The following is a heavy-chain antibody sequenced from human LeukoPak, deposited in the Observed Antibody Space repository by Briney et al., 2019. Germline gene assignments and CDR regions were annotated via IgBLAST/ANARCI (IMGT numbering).Heavy chain of an antibody. CDR3: ARVGSSSSADY. D-gene: IGHD6-6*01. V-gene: IGHV4-34*01. CDR2: INHSGST. Sequence: SETLSLTCAVYGGSFSGYYWSWIRQPPGKGLEWIGEINHSGSTNYNPSLKSRVTISVDTSKNQFSLKLSSVTAADTAVYYCARVGSSSSADYWGQRTLVTVSS. CDR1: GGSFSGYY. J-gene: IGHJ4*02.